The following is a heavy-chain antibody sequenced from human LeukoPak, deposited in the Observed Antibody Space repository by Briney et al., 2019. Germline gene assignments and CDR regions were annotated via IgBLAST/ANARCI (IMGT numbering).Heavy chain of an antibody. CDR1: GFSFSSYW. D-gene: IGHD6-13*01. Sequence: PGGSLRLSCAASGFSFSSYWMSWVRQAPGKGLELVANIKQDGSEKYYVDSVKGRFTISRDNAKNSLYLQMNSLRAEDTAVYYCAVGYSSTWYHFEYWGQGTLVTVSS. CDR2: IKQDGSEK. J-gene: IGHJ4*02. V-gene: IGHV3-7*03. CDR3: AVGYSSTWYHFEY.